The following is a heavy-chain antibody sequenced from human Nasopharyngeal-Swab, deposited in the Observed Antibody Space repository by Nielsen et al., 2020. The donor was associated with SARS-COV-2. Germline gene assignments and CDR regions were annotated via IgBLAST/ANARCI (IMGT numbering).Heavy chain of an antibody. J-gene: IGHJ5*02. V-gene: IGHV3-21*01. CDR3: AKDWDITFGGVPAS. CDR1: GFTFNNYN. CDR2: ISSSSSYI. D-gene: IGHD3-16*01. Sequence: GESLKISCAASGFTFNNYNFNWVRQAPGKGLEWVSSISSSSSYIYYADSAKGRFTISRGNSKNTLYLQMNSLRAEDTAVYYCAKDWDITFGGVPASWGQGTLVTVSS.